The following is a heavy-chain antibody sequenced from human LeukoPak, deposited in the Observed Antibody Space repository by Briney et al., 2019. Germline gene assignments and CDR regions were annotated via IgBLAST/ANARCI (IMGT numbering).Heavy chain of an antibody. D-gene: IGHD2-15*01. CDR3: ARPYCSGGSCSDAFDI. V-gene: IGHV4-39*01. CDR2: IYYSGST. CDR1: GFTFSSYA. Sequence: GSLRLSCAASGFTFSSYAMSWIRQPPGKGLEWIGSIYYSGSTYYNPSLKSRFTISVDTSKNQFSLKLSSVTAADTAVYYCARPYCSGGSCSDAFDIWGQGTMVTVSS. J-gene: IGHJ3*02.